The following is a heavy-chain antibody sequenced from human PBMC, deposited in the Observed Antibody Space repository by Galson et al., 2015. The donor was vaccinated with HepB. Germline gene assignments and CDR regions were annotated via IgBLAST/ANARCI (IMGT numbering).Heavy chain of an antibody. CDR3: ARGDVDTAMVPGGWFDP. V-gene: IGHV4-4*02. CDR2: IYHSGST. J-gene: IGHJ5*02. D-gene: IGHD5-18*01. CDR1: GGSISSSNW. Sequence: LSLTCAVSGGSISSSNWWSWVRQPPGKGLEWIGEIYHSGSTNYNPSLKSRVTISVDKSKNQFSLKLSSVTAADTAVYYCARGDVDTAMVPGGWFDPWGQGTLVTVSS.